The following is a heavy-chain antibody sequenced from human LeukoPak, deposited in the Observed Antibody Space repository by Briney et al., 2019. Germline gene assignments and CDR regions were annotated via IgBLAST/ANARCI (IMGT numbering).Heavy chain of an antibody. CDR3: ARGYGDYKAY. J-gene: IGHJ4*02. Sequence: GGSLRLSCPASGFTFSSHEMNWVSQAPGKGLEWVSYISSSGSTIYYADSVKGRFTISRDNAKTSLYLQMNSLRAEDTAVYYCARGYGDYKAYWGQGTLVTVSS. D-gene: IGHD4-17*01. CDR1: GFTFSSHE. V-gene: IGHV3-48*03. CDR2: ISSSGSTI.